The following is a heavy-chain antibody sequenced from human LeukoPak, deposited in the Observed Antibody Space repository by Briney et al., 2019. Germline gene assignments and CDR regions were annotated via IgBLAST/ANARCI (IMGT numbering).Heavy chain of an antibody. J-gene: IGHJ4*02. Sequence: GGSLRLSCAVSGFTFSDYWMTWVRQAPGRGLEWVANIKEDGSDKQYVDSVQGRFTISRDNAENSLYLQMNSLRAEDTAVYYCARAPATNEWRCMDYWGQGALVTVSS. CDR3: ARAPATNEWRCMDY. D-gene: IGHD2-8*02. CDR1: GFTFSDYW. CDR2: IKEDGSDK. V-gene: IGHV3-7*01.